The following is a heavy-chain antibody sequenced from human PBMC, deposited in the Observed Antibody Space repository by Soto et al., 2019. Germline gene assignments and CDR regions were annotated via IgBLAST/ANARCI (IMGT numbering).Heavy chain of an antibody. CDR3: ARSGSSWNLREFDS. CDR2: IIPIFGTA. J-gene: IGHJ4*02. Sequence: SVKVSCKASGGSFSSYGINWVRQAPGQGLEWMGGIIPIFGTAKYAQKFQGRVTITADESTRPAYMELSSLRSEDTAVYYCARSGSSWNLREFDSWGQGTLVTSPQ. V-gene: IGHV1-69*13. D-gene: IGHD6-13*01. CDR1: GGSFSSYG.